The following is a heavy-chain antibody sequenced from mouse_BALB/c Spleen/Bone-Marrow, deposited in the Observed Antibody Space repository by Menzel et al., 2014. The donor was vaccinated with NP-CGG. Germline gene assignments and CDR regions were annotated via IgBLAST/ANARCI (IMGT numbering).Heavy chain of an antibody. V-gene: IGHV1-63*01. CDR2: IYPGSGNT. CDR3: TRRRSLDY. Sequence: QVQLKESGTELVRPGTSVKISCKASGYAFTNYWLGWVKQRPGHGLEWIGDIYPGSGNTYYNEKFKGKVTLTADKSSSTAYMQLSGLTSEDSADYFCTRRRSLDYWGQGTTLTVSS. J-gene: IGHJ2*01. CDR1: GYAFTNYW.